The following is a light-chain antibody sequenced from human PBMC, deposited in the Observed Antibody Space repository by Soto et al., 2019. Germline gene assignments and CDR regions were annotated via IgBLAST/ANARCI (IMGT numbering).Light chain of an antibody. CDR2: DVS. CDR3: CSFAGSFTSYV. Sequence: QSVLTQPRSVSGSPGQSVTISCTGTSNYVSWYQQHPGKAPKLIIFDVSKRPSGVPDRFSGSKSGNTASLTIFGLQTEDEAEYFCCSFAGSFTSYVFGTGTKVTVL. CDR1: SNY. J-gene: IGLJ1*01. V-gene: IGLV2-11*01.